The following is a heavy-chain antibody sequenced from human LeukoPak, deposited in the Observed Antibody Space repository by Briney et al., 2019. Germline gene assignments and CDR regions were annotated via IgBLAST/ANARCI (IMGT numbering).Heavy chain of an antibody. CDR1: GGSVSSGSYY. D-gene: IGHD4-11*01. CDR3: AGGDYNAFDI. Sequence: PSETLSLTCTVSGGSVSSGSYYWSWIRQPPGKGLEWIGYIYYSGSTNYNPSLKSRVTISVDTSKNQFSLKLSSATAADTAVYHCAGGDYNAFDIWGQGTMVTVSP. CDR2: IYYSGST. V-gene: IGHV4-61*01. J-gene: IGHJ3*02.